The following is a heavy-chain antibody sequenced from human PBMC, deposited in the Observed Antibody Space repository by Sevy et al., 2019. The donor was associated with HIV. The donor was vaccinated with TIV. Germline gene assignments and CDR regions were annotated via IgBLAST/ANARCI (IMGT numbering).Heavy chain of an antibody. CDR2: ISYDGSNK. Sequence: GGSLRLSCAASGFTFSSYGMHWVRQAPGKGLEWVAVISYDGSNKYYADSVKGRFTISRDNSKNTLYLQMNSLRAEDTAVYYCAKDLAYGGNSLYYYYGMDVLGQGTTVTVSS. CDR1: GFTFSSYG. CDR3: AKDLAYGGNSLYYYYGMDV. D-gene: IGHD4-17*01. J-gene: IGHJ6*02. V-gene: IGHV3-30*18.